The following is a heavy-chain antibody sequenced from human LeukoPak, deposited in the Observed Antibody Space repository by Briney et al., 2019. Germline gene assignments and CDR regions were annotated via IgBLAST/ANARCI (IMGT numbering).Heavy chain of an antibody. CDR3: ARDHGGPYYYYYYTDV. V-gene: IGHV3-74*01. CDR2: INSDESTT. J-gene: IGHJ6*03. Sequence: PGGSLRLSCAASGFTFSTYWMHWVRQAPGKGLVWVSRINSDESTTTYADSVKGRFTISRDNAKNSLYLQMNSLRAEDTAVYYCARDHGGPYYYYYYTDVWGKGTTVTVSS. CDR1: GFTFSTYW.